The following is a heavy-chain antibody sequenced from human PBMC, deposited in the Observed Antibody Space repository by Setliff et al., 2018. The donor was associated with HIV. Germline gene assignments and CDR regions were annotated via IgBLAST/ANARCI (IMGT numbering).Heavy chain of an antibody. Sequence: SETLSLTCTVSGGSISTYYWSWIRQPPGKGLEWIGYIYTSGSTNYNPSLKSRVTMSVDTSKNQISLKLSSVTAADTAMYYCARRMAAGTFDYWGQGTLVTVSS. CDR3: ARRMAAGTFDY. D-gene: IGHD6-13*01. J-gene: IGHJ4*02. V-gene: IGHV4-4*09. CDR1: GGSISTYY. CDR2: IYTSGST.